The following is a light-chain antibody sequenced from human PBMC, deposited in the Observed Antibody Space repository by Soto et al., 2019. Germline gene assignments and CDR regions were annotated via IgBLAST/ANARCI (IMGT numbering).Light chain of an antibody. CDR2: EVS. CDR3: CSYVSSKTYV. CDR1: RTDVGGYNF. J-gene: IGLJ1*01. V-gene: IGLV2-14*01. Sequence: QTLLTNPASLSGSPGQSITISCTGTRTDVGGYNFVSWYQQHPGKAPKLIIYEVSNRPSGVSNRFSGSKSDNTASLTISGLQAEDEADYYCCSYVSSKTYVFGTGTKV.